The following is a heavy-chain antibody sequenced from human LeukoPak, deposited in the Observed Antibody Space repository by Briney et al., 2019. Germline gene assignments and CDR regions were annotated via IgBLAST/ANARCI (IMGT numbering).Heavy chain of an antibody. CDR2: ITTSDGNT. J-gene: IGHJ4*02. D-gene: IGHD2-21*02. CDR1: GFTFSSYT. V-gene: IGHV3-23*01. Sequence: PGGSLRLSCAASGFTFSSYTMSWVRQAPGKGLEWVSTITTSDGNTYYADSVKGRFTISRDNSKNMVYVQMNSLRAEDTAVYFCAKPPRVVVVTAFDSWGQGTLVTVSS. CDR3: AKPPRVVVVTAFDS.